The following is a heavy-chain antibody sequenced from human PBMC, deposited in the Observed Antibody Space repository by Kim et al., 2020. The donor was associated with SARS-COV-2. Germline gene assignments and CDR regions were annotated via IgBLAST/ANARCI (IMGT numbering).Heavy chain of an antibody. Sequence: GGSLRLSCAASGFTFSSYAMSWVRQAPGKGLEWVSAISGSGGSTYYADSVKGRFTISRDNSKNTLYLQMNSLRAEDTAVYYCAKAVRYGGNWSLLYYGMDVWGQGTTVTVSS. CDR2: ISGSGGST. D-gene: IGHD2-21*01. V-gene: IGHV3-23*01. CDR1: GFTFSSYA. J-gene: IGHJ6*02. CDR3: AKAVRYGGNWSLLYYGMDV.